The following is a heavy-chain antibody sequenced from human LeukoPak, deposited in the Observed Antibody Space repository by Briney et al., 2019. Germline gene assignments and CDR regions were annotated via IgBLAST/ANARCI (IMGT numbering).Heavy chain of an antibody. CDR2: IYYSGST. CDR3: AREAGPHRYCSGGCCYSGPPYLDY. D-gene: IGHD2-15*01. V-gene: IGHV4-59*12. J-gene: IGHJ4*02. CDR1: VGSISSYY. Sequence: SETLSLTCTVPVGSISSYYCSWIRQPPGKGLEWIGYIYYSGSTNYNPSLKSRVTISVDTSKNQFSLKLSSVTAADTAVYYCAREAGPHRYCSGGCCYSGPPYLDYWGQGTLVTVSS.